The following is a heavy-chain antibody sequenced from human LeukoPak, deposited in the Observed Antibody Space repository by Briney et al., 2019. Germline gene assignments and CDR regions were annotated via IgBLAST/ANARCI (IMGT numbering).Heavy chain of an antibody. V-gene: IGHV3-73*01. Sequence: GGSLKLSCVASGFTFSGSAMHWVRQASGKGLEWVGRIRSKANSYATAYAASVKGRFTISRDDSKNTAYLQMNSLKTEDTAVYYCTGSSGWSYWGQGTLVTVSS. CDR2: IRSKANSYAT. CDR1: GFTFSGSA. D-gene: IGHD6-19*01. J-gene: IGHJ4*02. CDR3: TGSSGWSY.